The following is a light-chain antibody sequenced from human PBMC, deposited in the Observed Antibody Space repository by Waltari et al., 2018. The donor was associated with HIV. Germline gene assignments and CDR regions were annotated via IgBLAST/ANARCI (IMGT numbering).Light chain of an antibody. V-gene: IGLV5-45*03. CDR3: MIWHSSAWV. J-gene: IGLJ3*02. CDR1: CGINVGSYR. Sequence: QAVLSQPSSLSASPGASASLTCTLRCGINVGSYRIYCYQQKPGSPPQYLLWYKSDSDKRQGSGVPSRFSGSKDDSANAGILLISGLQSEDEADYYCMIWHSSAWVFGGGTKLTVL. CDR2: YKSDSDK.